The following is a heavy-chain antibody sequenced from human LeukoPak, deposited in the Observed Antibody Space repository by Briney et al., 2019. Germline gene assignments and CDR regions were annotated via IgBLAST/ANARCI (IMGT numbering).Heavy chain of an antibody. V-gene: IGHV1-2*02. D-gene: IGHD6-13*01. J-gene: IGHJ3*02. CDR2: INPNSGVT. CDR1: GYIFSAYY. Sequence: ASVNVSCKASGYIFSAYYLHWVRQAPGQGLEWMGWINPNSGVTNYAQKFQGRFTMTRDTSISTAYMELSRLRSDDTAVYYCARERALSAGDGAFDIWGQGTRVTVSS. CDR3: ARERALSAGDGAFDI.